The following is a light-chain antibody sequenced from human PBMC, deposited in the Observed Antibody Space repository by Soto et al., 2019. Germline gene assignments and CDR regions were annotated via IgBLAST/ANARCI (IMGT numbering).Light chain of an antibody. Sequence: EIVMTQSPATLSVSPGERATLSCRASQSVSSNLAWYQQKPGQPLRLLIYGASTRATGIPARFSGSGSGTEFTLSISSLQSEDFAVYHCQQYNNWPRTLGGGTKVEIK. V-gene: IGKV3-15*01. CDR2: GAS. CDR1: QSVSSN. CDR3: QQYNNWPRT. J-gene: IGKJ4*01.